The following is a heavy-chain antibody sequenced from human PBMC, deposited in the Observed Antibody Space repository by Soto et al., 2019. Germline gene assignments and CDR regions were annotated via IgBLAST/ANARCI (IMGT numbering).Heavy chain of an antibody. Sequence: QVQLVESGGGVVQPGRSLRLSCAASGFTFSSYAMHWVRQAPGKGLEWVAVISYDGSNKYYADSVKGRFTISRDNSKNTLSLQMNSLRAEDTAVYYCARERWGGYYFDYWGQGTLVTVSS. J-gene: IGHJ4*02. CDR2: ISYDGSNK. CDR3: ARERWGGYYFDY. CDR1: GFTFSSYA. D-gene: IGHD3-16*01. V-gene: IGHV3-30-3*01.